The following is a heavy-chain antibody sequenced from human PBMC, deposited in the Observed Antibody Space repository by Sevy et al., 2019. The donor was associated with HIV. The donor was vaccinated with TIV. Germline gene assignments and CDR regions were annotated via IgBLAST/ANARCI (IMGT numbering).Heavy chain of an antibody. CDR1: GLPFSRLG. CDR3: ANSRGKYDGSSWLYYHYAVDV. Sequence: GGSLRLSCVASGLPFSRLGMHWVRQAPGRGLEWVAIISNDGSDKEYADSVKGRFTISRDNSKDRLYLQMNSLRLEDTAVYYCANSRGKYDGSSWLYYHYAVDVWGQGTTVTVSS. V-gene: IGHV3-30*18. J-gene: IGHJ6*02. D-gene: IGHD6-13*01. CDR2: ISNDGSDK.